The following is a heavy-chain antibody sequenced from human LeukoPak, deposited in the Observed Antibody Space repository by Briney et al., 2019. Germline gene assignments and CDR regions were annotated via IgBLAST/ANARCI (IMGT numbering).Heavy chain of an antibody. CDR2: IYYSGST. Sequence: PSETLSLTCTASGGSISSYYWSWIRQPPGKGLEWIGYIYYSGSTNYNPSLKSRVTILVDTSQNQFSLKLTSVTAADTAVYYCARGVNDFWSGYYIDHWGQGTLVTVSS. J-gene: IGHJ4*02. CDR3: ARGVNDFWSGYYIDH. D-gene: IGHD3-3*01. CDR1: GGSISSYY. V-gene: IGHV4-59*01.